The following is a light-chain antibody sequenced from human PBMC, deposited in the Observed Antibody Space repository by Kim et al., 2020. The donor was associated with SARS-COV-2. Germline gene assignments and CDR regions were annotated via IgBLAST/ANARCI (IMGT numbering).Light chain of an antibody. V-gene: IGKV3-11*01. CDR2: DAS. Sequence: EIVLTQSPATLSLSPGERATLSCRASQSVSHYLAWYQQIPGQAPRLLIYDASNRATGVPARFSGSGSGTDFTLTISSLEPEDFAVYYCQQRGSWPLTFGGGTKVDIK. CDR1: QSVSHY. CDR3: QQRGSWPLT. J-gene: IGKJ4*01.